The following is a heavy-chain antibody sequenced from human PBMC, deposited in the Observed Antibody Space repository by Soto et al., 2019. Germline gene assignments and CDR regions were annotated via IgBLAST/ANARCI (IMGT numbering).Heavy chain of an antibody. D-gene: IGHD2-15*01. V-gene: IGHV3-15*01. J-gene: IGHJ4*02. CDR3: TTDSLDVVVVAATQFY. CDR2: IKSKTDGGTT. Sequence: GGSLRLSCAASGFTFSNAWMSWVRQAPGKGLEWVGRIKSKTDGGTTDYAAPVKGRFTISRDDSKNTLYLQMNSLKTEDTAVYYCTTDSLDVVVVAATQFYWGQGTLVTVSS. CDR1: GFTFSNAW.